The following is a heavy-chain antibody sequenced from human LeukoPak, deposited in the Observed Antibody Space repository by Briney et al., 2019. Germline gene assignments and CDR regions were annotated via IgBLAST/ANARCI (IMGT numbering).Heavy chain of an antibody. CDR3: AREADCSGGGCYRGAFDI. J-gene: IGHJ3*02. D-gene: IGHD2-15*01. CDR1: GFTFSQYA. CDR2: IWYDGSND. Sequence: GRSLRLSCAASGFTFSQYAMHWVRQAPGKGLEWVAAIWYDGSNDYYADSVKGRFTISRDNSKNTLSLQMNSLRAEDTAVYYCAREADCSGGGCYRGAFDIWGQGTMVTVSS. V-gene: IGHV3-33*01.